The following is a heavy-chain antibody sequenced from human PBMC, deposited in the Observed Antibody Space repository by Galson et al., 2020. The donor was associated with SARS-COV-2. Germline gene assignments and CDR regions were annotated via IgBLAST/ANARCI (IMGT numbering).Heavy chain of an antibody. CDR3: ARDFERYQLLWIGYYYYGMDV. D-gene: IGHD2-2*01. Sequence: ASVKVSCKASGYTFTSYGISWVRQAPGQGLEWMGWISPYNGNTKYAQNLQGRVTMTTDTSTSTAYMELRSLRSDDTAVYYCARDFERYQLLWIGYYYYGMDVWGQGTTVTVSS. J-gene: IGHJ6*02. CDR2: ISPYNGNT. V-gene: IGHV1-18*01. CDR1: GYTFTSYG.